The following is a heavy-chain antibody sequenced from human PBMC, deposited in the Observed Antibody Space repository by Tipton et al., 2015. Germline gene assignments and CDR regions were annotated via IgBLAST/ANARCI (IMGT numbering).Heavy chain of an antibody. D-gene: IGHD2-15*01. Sequence: SLRLSCAASGFIFSTYGMDWVRQAPGKGLEWVGAIWYDGSHQYYADSVKGRFTISRDNSKKMLYLQMSSLRGEDTAVYYCARGGYCSGGTCDKYSVTDVWGPGTTVTVSS. CDR1: GFIFSTYG. CDR3: ARGGYCSGGTCDKYSVTDV. CDR2: IWYDGSHQ. V-gene: IGHV3-33*08. J-gene: IGHJ6*02.